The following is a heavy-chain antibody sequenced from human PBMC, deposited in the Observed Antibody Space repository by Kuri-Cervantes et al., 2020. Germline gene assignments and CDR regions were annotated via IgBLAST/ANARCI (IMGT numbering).Heavy chain of an antibody. D-gene: IGHD2/OR15-2a*01. V-gene: IGHV3-9*01. CDR1: GFTFDDYA. Sequence: GGSLRLSCAASGFTFDDYAMHWVRQAPGKGLEWVSGISWNSGSIGYADSVKGRFTISRDNAKNSLYLQMNSLRAEDTAVYYCARRNRGSTLRTWFDPWGQGTLVTVSS. J-gene: IGHJ5*02. CDR2: ISWNSGSI. CDR3: ARRNRGSTLRTWFDP.